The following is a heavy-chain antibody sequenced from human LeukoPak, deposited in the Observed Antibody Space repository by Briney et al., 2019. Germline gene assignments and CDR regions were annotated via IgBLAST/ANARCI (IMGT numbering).Heavy chain of an antibody. CDR2: INPNSGGT. D-gene: IGHD3-3*01. Sequence: ASVRVSFKPSGYTFTPYYMHWVRQAPGQGLEWMGWINPNSGGTNYAQKFQGRVTMTRDTSISTAYMELSRLGSDDGAEYSCPLYDLWNGYPLDYWGRVTLVTVSS. V-gene: IGHV1-2*02. J-gene: IGHJ4*02. CDR1: GYTFTPYY. CDR3: PLYDLWNGYPLDY.